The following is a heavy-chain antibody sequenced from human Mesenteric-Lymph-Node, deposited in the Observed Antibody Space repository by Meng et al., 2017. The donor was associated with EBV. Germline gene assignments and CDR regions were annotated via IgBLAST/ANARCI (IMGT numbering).Heavy chain of an antibody. D-gene: IGHD4-17*01. J-gene: IGHJ4*02. CDR3: ARGPPTLTSYVYFDY. Sequence: QDKLKRGGQGLFKPSETFYLTGAVYGGTFSGYSWTWIRQPPGKGPEWIGEINQSGSTNYSPSLKSRVTISVDTSKTQFSLNLRSVTAADTAVYYCARGPPTLTSYVYFDYWGQGILVTVSS. CDR2: INQSGST. V-gene: IGHV4-34*01. CDR1: GGTFSGYS.